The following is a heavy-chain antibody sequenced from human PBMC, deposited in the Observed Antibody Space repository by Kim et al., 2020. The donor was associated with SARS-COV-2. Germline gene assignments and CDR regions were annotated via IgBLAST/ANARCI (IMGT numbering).Heavy chain of an antibody. CDR1: GGSISSYY. J-gene: IGHJ4*02. CDR2: IYYSGST. CDR3: ARVEAAAGTVDY. D-gene: IGHD6-13*01. Sequence: SETLSLTCTVSGGSISSYYWSWIRQPPGKGLEWIGYIYYSGSTNYNPSLKSRVTISVDTTKNQFSLKLSPVTAADTAVYYCARVEAAAGTVDYWGQGTLVTVSS. V-gene: IGHV4-59*01.